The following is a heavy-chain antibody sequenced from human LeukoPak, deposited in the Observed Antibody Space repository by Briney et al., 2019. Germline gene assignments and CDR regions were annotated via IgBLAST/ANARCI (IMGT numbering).Heavy chain of an antibody. Sequence: GGSLRLSCAASGFTFSSYSMNWVRQAPGKGLEWVSSISISSSYIYYADSVKGRFTISRDNAKNSLYLQMNSLRAEDTAVYYCARESQGWYFDYWGQGTLVTVSS. CDR3: ARESQGWYFDY. CDR2: ISISSSYI. CDR1: GFTFSSYS. V-gene: IGHV3-21*01. D-gene: IGHD6-19*01. J-gene: IGHJ4*02.